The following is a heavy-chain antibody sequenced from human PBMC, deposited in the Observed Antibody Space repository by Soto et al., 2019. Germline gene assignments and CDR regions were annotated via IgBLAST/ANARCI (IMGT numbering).Heavy chain of an antibody. CDR1: GYTFTSYC. CDR3: ARRPRGYCSGGSCFRFDP. V-gene: IGHV1-18*01. Sequence: ASVKVPCKASGYTFTSYCISWVRQAPAKGLEWMGWVSAYNGNTNYEQKLQCRVTMTTDTSTSTAYMELRSLRSDDTAVYYCARRPRGYCSGGSCFRFDPWGQGTLVTVSS. D-gene: IGHD2-15*01. CDR2: VSAYNGNT. J-gene: IGHJ5*02.